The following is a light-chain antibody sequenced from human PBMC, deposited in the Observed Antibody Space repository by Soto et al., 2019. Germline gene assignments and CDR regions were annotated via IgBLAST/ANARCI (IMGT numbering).Light chain of an antibody. J-gene: IGLJ2*01. Sequence: QSVLTQPHSVSGAPGPRVTISCTGSSSNIGAGYDVHWYQQLPGTAPKLLIYGNSNRPSGVPDRFSGSKSGTSASLAITGLQAEDEADYYCQSYDSSLSGVVFGGWTKLTFL. CDR2: GNS. CDR1: SSNIGAGYD. CDR3: QSYDSSLSGVV. V-gene: IGLV1-40*01.